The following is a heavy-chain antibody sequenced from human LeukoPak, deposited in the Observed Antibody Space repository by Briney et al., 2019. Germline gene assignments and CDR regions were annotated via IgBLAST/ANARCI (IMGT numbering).Heavy chain of an antibody. V-gene: IGHV1-3*01. D-gene: IGHD4-17*01. Sequence: ASLKLSCKASGYTFTSYAIRWVRQAPGQRLEWMGWIDASNGKTKYSQNFQGRVTITRDTSATTAYMDLSSLRSEDTAVYYCARARWTSTATTYYLDHWGKGTLVTVSS. CDR3: ARARWTSTATTYYLDH. CDR2: IDASNGKT. J-gene: IGHJ4*02. CDR1: GYTFTSYA.